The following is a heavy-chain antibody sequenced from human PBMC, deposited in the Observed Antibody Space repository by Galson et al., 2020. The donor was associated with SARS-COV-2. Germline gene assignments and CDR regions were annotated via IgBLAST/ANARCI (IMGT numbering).Heavy chain of an antibody. Sequence: ASETLCLTFTVLGGSISNYFWSWIRQPPGKGLEWIGYFYSSGYTDYNPSLKSRVTISGDTSKNQFSLTLSSVTAADTAVYYCARLVDVWGQGTTVTVSS. CDR1: GGSISNYF. CDR3: ARLVDV. CDR2: FYSSGYT. J-gene: IGHJ6*02. V-gene: IGHV4-59*01.